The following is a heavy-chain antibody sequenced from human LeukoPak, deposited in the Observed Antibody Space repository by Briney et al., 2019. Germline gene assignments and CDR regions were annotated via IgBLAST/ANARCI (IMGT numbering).Heavy chain of an antibody. V-gene: IGHV4-61*08. CDR3: TTIKRGDIFGYFDF. J-gene: IGHJ4*02. CDR2: VFDSGRT. CDR1: GASFNSDDQY. D-gene: IGHD5-18*01. Sequence: SQTLSLTCTVSGASFNSDDQYWNWIRQSLGKGLEWIGYVFDSGRTKVNPSLTSRVTLSTDTSKNQLSLRLSSVTAADTAVYYCTTIKRGDIFGYFDFWGQGILVTVSS.